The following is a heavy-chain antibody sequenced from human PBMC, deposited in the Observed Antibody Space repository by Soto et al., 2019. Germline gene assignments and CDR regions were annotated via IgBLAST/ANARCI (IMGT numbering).Heavy chain of an antibody. Sequence: ASVKVSCKASGYTFTSYAMHWVRQAPGQRLEWMGWINAGKGNTKYSQKFQGRVTITRDTSASTAYMELSSLRSEYTAVYYCARSDSSGNYYFDLWGQGTLVTVSS. V-gene: IGHV1-3*01. CDR2: INAGKGNT. D-gene: IGHD3-22*01. CDR3: ARSDSSGNYYFDL. J-gene: IGHJ4*02. CDR1: GYTFTSYA.